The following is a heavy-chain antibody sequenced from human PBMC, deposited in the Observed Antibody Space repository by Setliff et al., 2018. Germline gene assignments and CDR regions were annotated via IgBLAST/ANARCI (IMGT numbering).Heavy chain of an antibody. J-gene: IGHJ6*02. Sequence: GGSLRLSCSASGFTFNTYTMHWVRQAPGKGLEYVSSIGPNGGSTYYANSVKGRVTISRDSSTNTLYLQMSSLRAEDTAVYYCARDPKQWLVYYYYYYGMDVWGQGTTVTVSS. CDR2: IGPNGGST. CDR1: GFTFNTYT. CDR3: ARDPKQWLVYYYYYYGMDV. D-gene: IGHD6-19*01. V-gene: IGHV3-64D*09.